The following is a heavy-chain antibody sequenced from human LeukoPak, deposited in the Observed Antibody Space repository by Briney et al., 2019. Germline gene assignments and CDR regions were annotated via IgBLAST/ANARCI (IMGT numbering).Heavy chain of an antibody. Sequence: ASVKVSCKASGGTFSSYAISWVRQAPGQGLEWMGGIIPIFGTANYAQKFQGRVTITADESTSTAYMELSSLRSEDTAVYYCARDPLATPESYYYYGMDVWGQGTTVTVSS. CDR2: IIPIFGTA. V-gene: IGHV1-69*13. CDR3: ARDPLATPESYYYYGMDV. D-gene: IGHD1-14*01. CDR1: GGTFSSYA. J-gene: IGHJ6*02.